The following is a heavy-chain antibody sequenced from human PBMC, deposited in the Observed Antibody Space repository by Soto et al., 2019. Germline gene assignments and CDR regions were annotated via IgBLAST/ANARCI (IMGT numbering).Heavy chain of an antibody. J-gene: IGHJ3*02. CDR2: IIPIFGTA. V-gene: IGHV1-69*06. CDR1: GYTFSSYA. D-gene: IGHD4-17*01. CDR3: ARETTVVSSPDDAFDI. Sequence: QVQLVQSGAEVKKPGASVKVSCKASGYTFSSYAISWVRQAPGQGLEWMGGIIPIFGTANYAQKFQGRVTITADKSTSTAYMELSSLRSEDTAVYYCARETTVVSSPDDAFDIWGQGTMVTVSS.